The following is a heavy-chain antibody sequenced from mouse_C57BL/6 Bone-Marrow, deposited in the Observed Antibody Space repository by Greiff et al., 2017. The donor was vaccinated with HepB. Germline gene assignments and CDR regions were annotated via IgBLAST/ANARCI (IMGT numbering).Heavy chain of an antibody. V-gene: IGHV5-4*03. J-gene: IGHJ2*01. CDR1: GFTFSSYA. CDR3: ARGALLRFAS. Sequence: EVKVVESGGGLVKPGGSLKLSCAASGFTFSSYAMSWVRQTPEKRLEWVATISDGGSYTYYPDNVKGRFTISRDNAKNNLYLQMSHLKSDDTAMYYCARGALLRFASWGQGTTLPASS. CDR2: ISDGGSYT. D-gene: IGHD1-2*01.